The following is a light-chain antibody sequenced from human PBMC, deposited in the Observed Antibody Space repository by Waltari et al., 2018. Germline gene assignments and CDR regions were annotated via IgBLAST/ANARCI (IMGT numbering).Light chain of an antibody. CDR3: QQYGSSRT. CDR2: GAS. V-gene: IGKV3-20*01. J-gene: IGKJ1*01. CDR1: QSVSSSY. Sequence: EIVLTQSTGTLSLSPVERATLSCRASQSVSSSYLAWYQQKPGQAPRLLIYGASSRATGIPDRFSGSGSGTDFTLTISRLEPEDFAVYDCQQYGSSRTFGQGTKVEIK.